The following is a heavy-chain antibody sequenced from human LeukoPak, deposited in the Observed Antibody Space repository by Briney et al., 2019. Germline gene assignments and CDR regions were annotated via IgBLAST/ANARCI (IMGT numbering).Heavy chain of an antibody. Sequence: PGGSLRLSCAASGFTFSSYSMNWVRQAPGKGLEWVSYISSSSSTIYYADSVKDRFTISRDNAKNSLYLQMNSLRAEDTAVYYCARGVERWLQVPFDYWGQGTLVTVSS. CDR1: GFTFSSYS. CDR2: ISSSSSTI. D-gene: IGHD5-24*01. CDR3: ARGVERWLQVPFDY. V-gene: IGHV3-48*04. J-gene: IGHJ4*02.